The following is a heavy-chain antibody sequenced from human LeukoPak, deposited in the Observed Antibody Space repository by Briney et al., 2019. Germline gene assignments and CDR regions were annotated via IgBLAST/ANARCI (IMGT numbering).Heavy chain of an antibody. CDR1: GYTFTSYD. D-gene: IGHD3-22*01. J-gene: IGHJ4*02. CDR3: ARGSPIYYDSSGYYNDY. CDR2: MNPNSGNT. Sequence: ASVKVSCKASGYTFTSYDINWVRQATGQGLEWMGWMNPNSGNTGYAQKFQGRVTMTRNTSISTAYMELSSLRSEDTAVYYSARGSPIYYDSSGYYNDYWGQGTLVTVSS. V-gene: IGHV1-8*01.